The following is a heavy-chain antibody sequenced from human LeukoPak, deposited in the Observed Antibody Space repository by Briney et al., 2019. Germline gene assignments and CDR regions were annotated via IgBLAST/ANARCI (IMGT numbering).Heavy chain of an antibody. D-gene: IGHD6-19*01. CDR1: GYSFTSYR. CDR3: ARHSSGWDFDY. V-gene: IGHV5-10-1*01. Sequence: GESLKISCKGSGYSFTSYRISWVRQMPGKGLEWMGRIDPSDSYTNYSPSFQGHVTISSDKSISTAHLQWSSLKASDTAMYYCARHSSGWDFDYWGQGTLVTVSS. CDR2: IDPSDSYT. J-gene: IGHJ4*02.